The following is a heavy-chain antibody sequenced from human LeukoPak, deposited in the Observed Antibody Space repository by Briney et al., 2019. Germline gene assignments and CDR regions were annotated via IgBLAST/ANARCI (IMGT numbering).Heavy chain of an antibody. CDR3: ATWDPFVGATGEFDY. J-gene: IGHJ4*02. V-gene: IGHV1-24*01. CDR1: GYTLAELS. D-gene: IGHD1-26*01. Sequence: ASVKVSCKVSGYTLAELSMHWVRQAPGKGLEWMGGFDPEDGETIYPQKFQGRVTMTEDTSTDTAYMELSSLRSEDTAVYYCATWDPFVGATGEFDYWGQGTLVTVSS. CDR2: FDPEDGET.